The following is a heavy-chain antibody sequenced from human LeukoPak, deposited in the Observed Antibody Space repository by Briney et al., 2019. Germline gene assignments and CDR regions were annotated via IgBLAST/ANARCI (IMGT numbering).Heavy chain of an antibody. D-gene: IGHD3-16*01. J-gene: IGHJ4*02. Sequence: SDTLSLTCTVSGGSISDYYWSWLRQPPGKGLEWIGYFYYSGTSTYNPSLKSRVTFSADTSENQFSLKLPSVTAADTAVYYCARHYYGDVYYFDFWGQGTLVTVSS. V-gene: IGHV4-59*08. CDR1: GGSISDYY. CDR3: ARHYYGDVYYFDF. CDR2: FYYSGTS.